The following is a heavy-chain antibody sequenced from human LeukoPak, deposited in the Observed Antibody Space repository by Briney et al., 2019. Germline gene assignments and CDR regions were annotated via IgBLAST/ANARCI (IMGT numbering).Heavy chain of an antibody. J-gene: IGHJ4*02. CDR1: GFTFSSYG. CDR2: ISYDGSNK. Sequence: HPGRSLRLSCAASGFTFSSYGMHWVRQAPGKGLEWVAVISYDGSNKYYADSVKGRFTISRDNSKNTLSLQMNSLRAEDTAVYYCAKAVDSSSWYYFDYWGQGTLVTVSS. V-gene: IGHV3-30*18. CDR3: AKAVDSSSWYYFDY. D-gene: IGHD6-13*01.